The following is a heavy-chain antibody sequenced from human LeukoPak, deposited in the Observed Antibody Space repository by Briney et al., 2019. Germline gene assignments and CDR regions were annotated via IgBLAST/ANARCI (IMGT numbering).Heavy chain of an antibody. CDR1: GGSISSSSYY. CDR2: IYYSGST. D-gene: IGHD5-24*01. CDR3: ARHPVEMATYLDY. Sequence: SETLSLTCTVSGGSISSSSYYWGWIRQPLGKGLEWIGSIYYSGSTYYNPSLKSRVTISVDTSKNQFSLKLSSVTAADTAVYYCARHPVEMATYLDYWGQGTLVTVSS. J-gene: IGHJ4*02. V-gene: IGHV4-39*01.